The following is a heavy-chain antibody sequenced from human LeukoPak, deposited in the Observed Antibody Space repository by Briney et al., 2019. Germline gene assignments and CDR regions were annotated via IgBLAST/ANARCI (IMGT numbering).Heavy chain of an antibody. Sequence: GGSLRLSCAASGFTFSSYGMHWVRQAPGKGLEWVAFIRYDGNNKYYADSVKGRFTISRDNSKNTLFLQMNSLRAGDTAVYYCAKDRYGKTPHGWFDPWGQGTLVTVSS. V-gene: IGHV3-30*02. J-gene: IGHJ5*02. CDR2: IRYDGNNK. D-gene: IGHD5-18*01. CDR1: GFTFSSYG. CDR3: AKDRYGKTPHGWFDP.